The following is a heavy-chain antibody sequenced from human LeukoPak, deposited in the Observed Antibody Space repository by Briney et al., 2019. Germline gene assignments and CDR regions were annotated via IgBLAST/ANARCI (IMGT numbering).Heavy chain of an antibody. CDR3: AKAPVTTCSGAYCYPFDY. D-gene: IGHD2-15*01. CDR1: GFTFDDYG. CDR2: INWSSGST. J-gene: IGHJ4*02. V-gene: IGHV3-20*04. Sequence: GGSLRLSCAASGFTFDDYGMSWVRQAPGKGLEWVSGINWSSGSTGYADSVKGRFTISRDNAKNTLYLQMNSLRAGDAAVYYCAKAPVTTCSGAYCYPFDYWSQGTLVSVSS.